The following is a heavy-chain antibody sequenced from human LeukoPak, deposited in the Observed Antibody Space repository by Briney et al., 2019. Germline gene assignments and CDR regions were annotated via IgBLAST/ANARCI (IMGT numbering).Heavy chain of an antibody. CDR3: GRGIQSFDP. Sequence: ASVKVSCKASGYTFSGYYMHWVRQAPGQGLEWVGWINPNSGGTNYAQKFQGRVTMTRDTSISTAYMELSRLLSGDTAVYYCGRGIQSFDPWGQGTLVTVSS. J-gene: IGHJ5*02. V-gene: IGHV1-2*02. CDR1: GYTFSGYY. CDR2: INPNSGGT.